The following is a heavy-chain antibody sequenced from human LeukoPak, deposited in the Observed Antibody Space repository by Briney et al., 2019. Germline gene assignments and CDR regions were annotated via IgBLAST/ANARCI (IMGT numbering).Heavy chain of an antibody. CDR1: GFTVSSNY. CDR2: IYYSGST. D-gene: IGHD2-15*01. Sequence: SGGSLRLSCAASGFTVSSNYMSWVRQPPGKGLEWIGSIYYSGSTYYNPSLKSRVTISVDTSKNQFSLKLSSVTAADTAVYYCARDPMVVAAPFDYWGQGTLVTVSS. V-gene: IGHV4-39*07. J-gene: IGHJ4*02. CDR3: ARDPMVVAAPFDY.